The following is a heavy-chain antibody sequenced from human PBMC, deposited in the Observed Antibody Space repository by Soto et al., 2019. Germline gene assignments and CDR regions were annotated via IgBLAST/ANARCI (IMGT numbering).Heavy chain of an antibody. CDR3: ARGGDIVVVPAAMGWFDP. Sequence: ASVKVSCKASGYTFTSYAMHWVRQAPGQRLEWMGWINAGNGNTKYSQKFQGRVTITRDTSASTAYMELSSLRSEDTAVYYCARGGDIVVVPAAMGWFDPWGQGTLVTVSS. V-gene: IGHV1-3*01. J-gene: IGHJ5*02. CDR1: GYTFTSYA. D-gene: IGHD2-2*01. CDR2: INAGNGNT.